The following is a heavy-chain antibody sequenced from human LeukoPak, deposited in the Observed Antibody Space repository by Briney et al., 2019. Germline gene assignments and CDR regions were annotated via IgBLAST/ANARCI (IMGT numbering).Heavy chain of an antibody. CDR2: ISAYNGNT. V-gene: IGHV1-18*01. J-gene: IGHJ4*02. Sequence: ASVKVSCKASGYTFTSYGISWVRQAPGQGLEWMGWISAYNGNTNYAQRLQGRVTMTTDKSTSTAYMELSSLRSEDTAVYYCARLAAAATTDWGQGTLVTVSS. D-gene: IGHD2-2*01. CDR1: GYTFTSYG. CDR3: ARLAAAATTD.